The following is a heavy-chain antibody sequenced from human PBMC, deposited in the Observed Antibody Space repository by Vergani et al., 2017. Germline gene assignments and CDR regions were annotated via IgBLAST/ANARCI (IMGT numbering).Heavy chain of an antibody. CDR1: GGTFSSYA. CDR2: IIPIFGTA. D-gene: IGHD4-17*01. CDR3: ASRGGDPAYYWDFDF. J-gene: IGHJ2*01. Sequence: QVQLVQSGAEVKKPGSSVKVSCKASGGTFSSYAISWVRQAPGQGLEWMGGIIPIFGTANYAQKFQGRVTITADESTSIAYMELRSLRSEDTAVYYCASRGGDPAYYWDFDFWGRGTLVTVSS. V-gene: IGHV1-69*01.